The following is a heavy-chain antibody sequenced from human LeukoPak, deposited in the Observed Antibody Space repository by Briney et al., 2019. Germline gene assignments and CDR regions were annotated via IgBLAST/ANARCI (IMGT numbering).Heavy chain of an antibody. Sequence: SETLSLTCTVSGGSISSSSYYWGWIRQPPGKGLEWIGSIYYSGSTYYNPSLKSRVTISVDTSKNQFSLKLSSVTAADTAVYYCARDWEAGIGNWFDPWGQGTLVTVSS. D-gene: IGHD6-13*01. V-gene: IGHV4-39*07. CDR1: GGSISSSSYY. J-gene: IGHJ5*02. CDR2: IYYSGST. CDR3: ARDWEAGIGNWFDP.